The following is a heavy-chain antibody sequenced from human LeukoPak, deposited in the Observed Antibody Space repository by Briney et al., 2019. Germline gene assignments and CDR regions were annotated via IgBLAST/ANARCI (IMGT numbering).Heavy chain of an antibody. D-gene: IGHD6-6*01. Sequence: GRSLRLTCAASGFTFSSYAMHWVHQAPGKGLEWEAVISYDGSNKYYADSVKGRFTISRDNSKKTLYLQMNSLRAEDTAVYYCARDPDEYSSSFGWFDPWGQGTLVTVSS. CDR1: GFTFSSYA. V-gene: IGHV3-30*01. CDR2: ISYDGSNK. J-gene: IGHJ5*02. CDR3: ARDPDEYSSSFGWFDP.